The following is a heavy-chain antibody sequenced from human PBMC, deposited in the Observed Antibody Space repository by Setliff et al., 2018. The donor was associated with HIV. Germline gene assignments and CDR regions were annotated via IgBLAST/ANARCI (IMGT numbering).Heavy chain of an antibody. CDR3: ARVPVSNYYYYMDV. CDR2: ISVHKGDT. J-gene: IGHJ6*03. V-gene: IGHV1-18*01. Sequence: ASVKVSCKASGYTFSSYGFSWVRQAPGQGLEWMGWISVHKGDTNYAQKFQGRVTMTTDISTSTAYMELRGLRSADTAVYYCARVPVSNYYYYMDVWGKGTTVTVS. CDR1: GYTFSSYG.